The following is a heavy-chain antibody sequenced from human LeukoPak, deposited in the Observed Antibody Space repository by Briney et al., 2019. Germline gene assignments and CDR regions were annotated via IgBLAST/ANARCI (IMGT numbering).Heavy chain of an antibody. CDR1: GFTFSSYG. CDR3: ARDLQVGYSSGWYH. V-gene: IGHV3-48*02. Sequence: GGSLRLSCAASGFTFSSYGMNWVRQAPGKRLEWVSYISSSSDSIYYADSVKGRFTISRDNAENSLYLQMNSLRDEDTAVYYCARDLQVGYSSGWYHWGQGTLVTVSS. D-gene: IGHD6-19*01. J-gene: IGHJ4*02. CDR2: ISSSSDSI.